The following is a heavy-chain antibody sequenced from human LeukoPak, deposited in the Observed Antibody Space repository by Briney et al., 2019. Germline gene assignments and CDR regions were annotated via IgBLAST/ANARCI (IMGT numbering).Heavy chain of an antibody. V-gene: IGHV3-43*01. Sequence: GGSLRLSCAASGFTFDDYTMHWVRQVPGKGLEWVSLISWDGGTTYYADSVKGRFTISRDNAKNSLYLQMNSLRAEDTAVYYCASPGVIVATILDYWGQGTLVTVSS. D-gene: IGHD5-12*01. J-gene: IGHJ4*02. CDR3: ASPGVIVATILDY. CDR1: GFTFDDYT. CDR2: ISWDGGTT.